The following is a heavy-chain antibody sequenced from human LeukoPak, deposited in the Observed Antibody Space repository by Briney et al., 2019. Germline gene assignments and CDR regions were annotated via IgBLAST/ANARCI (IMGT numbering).Heavy chain of an antibody. CDR3: VKDRTMVRGVMLYYYYGMDV. CDR2: ISSNGGST. J-gene: IGHJ6*04. CDR1: GFTFSSYA. Sequence: GGSLRLSCSASGFTFSSYAMHWVRQAPGKGLEYVSAISSNGGSTYYADSVKGRFTISRDNSKNTLYLQMSGLRAEDTAVYYCVKDRTMVRGVMLYYYYGMDVWGKGTTVTVSS. D-gene: IGHD3-10*01. V-gene: IGHV3-64D*06.